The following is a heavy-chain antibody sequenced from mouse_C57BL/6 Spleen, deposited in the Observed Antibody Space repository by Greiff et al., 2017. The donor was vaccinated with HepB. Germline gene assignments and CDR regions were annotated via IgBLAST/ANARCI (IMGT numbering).Heavy chain of an antibody. CDR3: ARRNWDEVAY. CDR1: GYTFTSYG. Sequence: VQLQQSGAELARPGDSVKLSCKASGYTFTSYGISWVKQRTGQGLEWIGEIYPRSGNTYYNEKFKGKATLTADKSSSTAYMELRSLTSEDSAVYFCARRNWDEVAYWGQGTLVTVSA. J-gene: IGHJ3*01. D-gene: IGHD4-1*01. V-gene: IGHV1-81*01. CDR2: IYPRSGNT.